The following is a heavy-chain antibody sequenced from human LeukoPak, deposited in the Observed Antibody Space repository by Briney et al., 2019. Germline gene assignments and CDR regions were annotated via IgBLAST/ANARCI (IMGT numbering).Heavy chain of an antibody. CDR2: IYPGDSDT. CDR3: ARQYYYDSSGYFTDYDAFDI. V-gene: IGHV5-51*01. CDR1: GYSFASYG. Sequence: GESLKISCKGSGYSFASYGIGWVRQMPGKGLEWMGIIYPGDSDTRYSPSFQGQVTISADKSISTAYLHWSSLKASDTATYYCARQYYYDSSGYFTDYDAFDIWGQGTMVTVSS. J-gene: IGHJ3*02. D-gene: IGHD3-22*01.